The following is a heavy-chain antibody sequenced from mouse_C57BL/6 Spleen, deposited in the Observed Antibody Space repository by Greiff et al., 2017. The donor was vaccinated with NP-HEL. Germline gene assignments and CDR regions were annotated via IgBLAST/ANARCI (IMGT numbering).Heavy chain of an antibody. J-gene: IGHJ3*01. V-gene: IGHV5-9-1*02. D-gene: IGHD1-1*01. Sequence: EVKLMESGEGLVKPGGSLKLSCAASGFTFSSYAMSWVRQTPEKRLEWVAYISSGGDYIYYADTVKGRFTISRDNARNTLYLQMSSLKSEDTAMYYCTRDHYYGSSPWFAYWGQGTLVTVSA. CDR2: ISSGGDYI. CDR3: TRDHYYGSSPWFAY. CDR1: GFTFSSYA.